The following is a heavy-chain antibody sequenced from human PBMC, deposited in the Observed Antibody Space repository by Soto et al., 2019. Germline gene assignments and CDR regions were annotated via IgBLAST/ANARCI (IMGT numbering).Heavy chain of an antibody. V-gene: IGHV1-69*02. CDR1: GGTFSSYT. Sequence: SVKVSCKASGGTFSSYTISWVRQAPGQGLEWMGKIIPILGIANYAQKFQGRVTITADKSTSTAYMELSSLRSEDTAVYYCARDIVVVVAANWFDPWGQGTLVTVSS. CDR3: ARDIVVVVAANWFDP. J-gene: IGHJ5*02. D-gene: IGHD2-15*01. CDR2: IIPILGIA.